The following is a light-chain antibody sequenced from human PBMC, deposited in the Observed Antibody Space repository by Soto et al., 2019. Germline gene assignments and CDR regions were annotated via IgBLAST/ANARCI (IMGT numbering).Light chain of an antibody. J-gene: IGKJ1*01. Sequence: DIQITQSPSSLSASVGDRVTITCRASQSISNFLNWYQQKPGKAPKLLIYAASSLRSGVTSRFSGSGSGTDFTINISSLQREDFATYVCQQSYSSPWTFGQGTKVEIK. CDR3: QQSYSSPWT. V-gene: IGKV1-39*01. CDR2: AAS. CDR1: QSISNF.